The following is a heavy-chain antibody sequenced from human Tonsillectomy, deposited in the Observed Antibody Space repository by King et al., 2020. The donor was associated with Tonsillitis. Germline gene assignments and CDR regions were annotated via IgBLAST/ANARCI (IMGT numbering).Heavy chain of an antibody. CDR3: ARGRGVTVRRRYFDL. CDR2: IVHSGSA. V-gene: IGHV4-34*01. CDR1: GGSLRDYY. Sequence: VQLQQWGAGLLKPSETLSLICGVDGGSLRDYYCTWIRQPPGKGLEWIGEIVHSGSATYNPSLKSRVTIPVDTAKDQFSLKLHSVTAADTAVYFCARGRGVTVRRRYFDLWGRGTPVTVSS. J-gene: IGHJ2*01. D-gene: IGHD2/OR15-2a*01.